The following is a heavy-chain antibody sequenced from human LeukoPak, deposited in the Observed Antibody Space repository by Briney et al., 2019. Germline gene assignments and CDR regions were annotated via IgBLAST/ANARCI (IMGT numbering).Heavy chain of an antibody. J-gene: IGHJ4*02. V-gene: IGHV4-31*03. Sequence: SETLSLTCTVSGGSFNSGGYYWSWIRQHPGKGLEWIGYIPYSGSTYYNPSLESRLTISLDTSKNQFSLRLSSVSAADTAVYFCAVGPHHYFDSWGQGTLVTVSS. CDR1: GGSFNSGGYY. CDR2: IPYSGST. CDR3: AVGPHHYFDS.